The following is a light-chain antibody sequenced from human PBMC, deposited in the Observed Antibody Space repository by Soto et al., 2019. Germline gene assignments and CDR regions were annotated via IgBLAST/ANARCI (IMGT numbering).Light chain of an antibody. Sequence: DIVMTQSPLSLLVTPGAPASISCRSSQSLLHSNGYNYLDWYLQKPGQSPKLLIYLGSNRASGVPDRFRGSGLGTDVTLKISRVEAEDVGVYYCMQALQTPRTFGQGTKVEIK. CDR1: QSLLHSNGYNY. V-gene: IGKV2-28*01. J-gene: IGKJ1*01. CDR2: LGS. CDR3: MQALQTPRT.